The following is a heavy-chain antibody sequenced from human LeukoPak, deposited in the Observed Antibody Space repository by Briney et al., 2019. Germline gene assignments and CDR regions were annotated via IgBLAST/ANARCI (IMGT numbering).Heavy chain of an antibody. J-gene: IGHJ4*02. D-gene: IGHD3-3*01. CDR1: GFTFDDYT. CDR3: AKDGSYDFWSGYPDY. V-gene: IGHV3-43*01. Sequence: PGGSLRLSCAASGFTFDDYTMHWVRQAPGKGLEWVSLISWDGGSTCYADSVKGRFTISRDNSKNSLYLQMNSLRTEDTALYYCAKDGSYDFWSGYPDYWGQGTLVTVSS. CDR2: ISWDGGST.